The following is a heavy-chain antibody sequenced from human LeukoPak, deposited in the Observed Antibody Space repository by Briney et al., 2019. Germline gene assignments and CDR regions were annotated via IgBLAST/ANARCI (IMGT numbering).Heavy chain of an antibody. CDR2: IYHSENT. V-gene: IGHV4-59*12. CDR1: GDSISYYY. J-gene: IGHJ3*01. D-gene: IGHD1-26*01. CDR3: ARDPPRGSGRAFDV. Sequence: SETLSLTCTASGDSISYYYLSWVRQPPGKGLEWIGSIYHSENTNYNPSLESRVTISVDTSKNQFSLVLRSVPHADAAVYYCARDPPRGSGRAFDVWGQGTLVTVSS.